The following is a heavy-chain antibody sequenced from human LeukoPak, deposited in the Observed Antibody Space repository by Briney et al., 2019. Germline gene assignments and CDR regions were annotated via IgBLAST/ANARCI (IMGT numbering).Heavy chain of an antibody. D-gene: IGHD5-18*01. Sequence: PGGSLRLPCVASGFTFSSFGMHWLRQAPGKGLAWVAVIWHDGRNKYYGGSVKGRFSISRDNSKNSLYLQMDSLRAEDTAVYYCAKGSGYRYGYSYDYRGQGTQVTVSS. CDR2: IWHDGRNK. CDR1: GFTFSSFG. V-gene: IGHV3-33*06. CDR3: AKGSGYRYGYSYDY. J-gene: IGHJ4*02.